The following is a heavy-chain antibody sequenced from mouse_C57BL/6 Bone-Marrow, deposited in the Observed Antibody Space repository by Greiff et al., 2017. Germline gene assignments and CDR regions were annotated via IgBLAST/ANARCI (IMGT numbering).Heavy chain of an antibody. D-gene: IGHD2-3*01. J-gene: IGHJ1*03. V-gene: IGHV1-81*01. CDR3: ARPMMVTKYFDV. CDR2: IYPRSGNT. Sequence: VQLQESGAELARPGASVKLSCKASGYTFTSYGISWVKQRTGQGLEWIGEIYPRSGNTYYNEKFKGKATLTADKSSSTAYMELRSLTSEDSAVYFCARPMMVTKYFDVWGTGTTVTVSS. CDR1: GYTFTSYG.